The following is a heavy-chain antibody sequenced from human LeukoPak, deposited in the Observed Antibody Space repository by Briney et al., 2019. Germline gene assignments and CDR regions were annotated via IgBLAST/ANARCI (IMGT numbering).Heavy chain of an antibody. J-gene: IGHJ4*02. D-gene: IGHD3-22*01. CDR2: ISAYNGNT. CDR3: ATHPYYYDSSGYSY. Sequence: ASAKVSCKASGYTFTSYGISWVRQAPGQGLEWMGWISAYNGNTNYAQKLQGRVTMTTDTSTSTAYMELRSLRSDDTAVYYCATHPYYYDSSGYSYWGQGTLVTVSS. CDR1: GYTFTSYG. V-gene: IGHV1-18*01.